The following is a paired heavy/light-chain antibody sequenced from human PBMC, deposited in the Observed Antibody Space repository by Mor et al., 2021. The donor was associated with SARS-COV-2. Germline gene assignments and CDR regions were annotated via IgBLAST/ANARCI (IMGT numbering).Light chain of an antibody. Sequence: DIQMTQSPSSLSASVGDRVTITCRASQSISSYLNWYQQKPGKAPKLLIYAASHLQSGVPSSFSGSGSGTDFTLTISSLQPEDFATYYCQQSYSTPSFGQGTKLEIK. CDR1: QSISSY. J-gene: IGKJ2*03. CDR2: AAS. V-gene: IGKV1-39*01. CDR3: QQSYSTPS.
Heavy chain of an antibody. CDR1: GFTFSIYA. Sequence: EVQLLESGGGLVQPGGSLRLSCAASGFTFSIYAMSWVRQAPGKGLEWVSTFTGSGGSTYYADSVKGRFTISRDNSKNTLYLQMNSLRAEDTAVYYCAKDRSTQTSYYGDFDYWGQGTLVTVSS. CDR2: FTGSGGST. CDR3: AKDRSTQTSYYGDFDY. D-gene: IGHD4-17*01. J-gene: IGHJ4*02. V-gene: IGHV3-23*01.